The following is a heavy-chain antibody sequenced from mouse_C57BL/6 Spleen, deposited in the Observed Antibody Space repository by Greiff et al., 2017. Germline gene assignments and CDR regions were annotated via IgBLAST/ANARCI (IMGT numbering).Heavy chain of an antibody. CDR2: IDPETGGT. V-gene: IGHV1-15*01. D-gene: IGHD1-1*01. CDR1: GYTFTDYE. Sequence: VKLQESGAELVRPGASVTLSCKASGYTFTDYEMHWVKQTPVHGLEWIGAIDPETGGTAYNQKFKGKAILTADKSSSTAYMELRSLTSEDSAVYYCTRWITTVVDYYAMDYWGQGTSVTVSS. J-gene: IGHJ4*01. CDR3: TRWITTVVDYYAMDY.